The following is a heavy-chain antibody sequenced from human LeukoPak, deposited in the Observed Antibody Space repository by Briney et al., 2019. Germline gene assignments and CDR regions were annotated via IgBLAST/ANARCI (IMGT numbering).Heavy chain of an antibody. J-gene: IGHJ3*02. Sequence: GASVKVSCKASGYTFTGYYMHWVRQAPGQGLEWMGWINPNSGGTNYAQKFQGRVTMARDTSISTAYMELSRLRSDDTAVYYCARLMAPIDAFDIWGQGTMVTVSS. D-gene: IGHD2-8*01. CDR3: ARLMAPIDAFDI. CDR1: GYTFTGYY. CDR2: INPNSGGT. V-gene: IGHV1-2*02.